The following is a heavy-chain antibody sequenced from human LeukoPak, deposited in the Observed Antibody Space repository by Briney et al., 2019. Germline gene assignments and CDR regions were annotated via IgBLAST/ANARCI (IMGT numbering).Heavy chain of an antibody. CDR1: GFTFXSYA. Sequence: XGSLRLSCAASGFTFXSYAMSWVRQAPGKGLEWVSAISGSGGSTYYADSVKGRFTISRDNSKNTLYLQMNSLRAEDTAVYYCAKDLRITGRYYFDYWGQGTLVTVSS. J-gene: IGHJ4*02. D-gene: IGHD1-20*01. V-gene: IGHV3-23*01. CDR3: AKDLRITGRYYFDY. CDR2: ISGSGGST.